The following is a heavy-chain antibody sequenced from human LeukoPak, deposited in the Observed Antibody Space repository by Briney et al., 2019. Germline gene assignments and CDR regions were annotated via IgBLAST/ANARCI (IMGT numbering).Heavy chain of an antibody. V-gene: IGHV3-7*01. D-gene: IGHD6-25*01. Sequence: GGSLRLSCAASGFTFSSYWMSWVRQAPGKGLEWVANIKQDGSEKYYVDSVKGRFTISRDNAKNSLYLQMNSLRAEDTAVYYCARDHHRSHSGQPGDYWGQGTLVTVSS. J-gene: IGHJ4*02. CDR1: GFTFSSYW. CDR3: ARDHHRSHSGQPGDY. CDR2: IKQDGSEK.